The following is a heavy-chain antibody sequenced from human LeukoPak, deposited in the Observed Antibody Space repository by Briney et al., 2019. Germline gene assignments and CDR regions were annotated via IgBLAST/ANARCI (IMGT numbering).Heavy chain of an antibody. J-gene: IGHJ5*02. CDR3: ARDLATNWFDP. V-gene: IGHV3-20*04. Sequence: GGSLRLSCAASGFTFDDYAMHWVRQAPGKGLEWVSGINWNGGSTGYADSVKGRFTISRDNAKNSLYLQMNSLRAEDTALYYCARDLATNWFDPWGQGTLVTVSS. D-gene: IGHD5-12*01. CDR2: INWNGGST. CDR1: GFTFDDYA.